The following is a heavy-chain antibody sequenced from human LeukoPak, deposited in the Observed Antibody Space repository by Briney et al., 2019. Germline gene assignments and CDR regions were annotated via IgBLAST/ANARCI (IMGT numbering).Heavy chain of an antibody. J-gene: IGHJ4*02. V-gene: IGHV1-2*02. CDR3: ARDYYHDSSGYYSVDY. CDR1: GYTFTGYY. D-gene: IGHD3-22*01. Sequence: ASVKVSCKASGYTFTGYYMHWVRQAPGQGLEWMGWINPNSGGTNYAQKFQGRVTMTRDTSISTAYMELSRLRSDDTAVYYCARDYYHDSSGYYSVDYWGQGTLVTVSS. CDR2: INPNSGGT.